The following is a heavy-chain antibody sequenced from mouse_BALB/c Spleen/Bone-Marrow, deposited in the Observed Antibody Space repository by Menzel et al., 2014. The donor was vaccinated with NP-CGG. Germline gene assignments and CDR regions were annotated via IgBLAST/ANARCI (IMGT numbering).Heavy chain of an antibody. V-gene: IGHV1-5*01. CDR2: IYPGNSDT. CDR1: GYTFTSYW. Sequence: EVQLQQSGTVLARPGASVKMSCKASGYTFTSYWMHWVKQRPGQGLEWIGTIYPGNSDTTYNQKFKGKGKLTAVTSTSTAYMELSSLTNEDSAVYYCTTLARNYFDYWGQGTTLTVSS. J-gene: IGHJ2*01. CDR3: TTLARNYFDY.